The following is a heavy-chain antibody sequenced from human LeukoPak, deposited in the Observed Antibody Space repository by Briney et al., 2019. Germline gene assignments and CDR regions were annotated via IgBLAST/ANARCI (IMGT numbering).Heavy chain of an antibody. Sequence: PGGSLRLSCAASGFTFSSYGMHWVRKAPGKGLEGGAFIRYGGSNKYYADSVMGRFTISRDNSKNTLYLQMNSLRAEDTAVYYCAKDSWQLAHFDYWGQGTLVTVSS. CDR2: IRYGGSNK. CDR3: AKDSWQLAHFDY. V-gene: IGHV3-30*02. CDR1: GFTFSSYG. D-gene: IGHD6-6*01. J-gene: IGHJ4*02.